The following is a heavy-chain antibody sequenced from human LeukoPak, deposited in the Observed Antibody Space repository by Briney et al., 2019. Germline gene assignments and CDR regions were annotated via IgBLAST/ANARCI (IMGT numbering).Heavy chain of an antibody. Sequence: GGSLRLSCAASGFTFSTYVMNWFRQAPGKGLVWVSRIHSDGSGTTYADSVKGRFTISRDNAKNTLYLQMTGLRDEDAAVYYCARGRSSSSWSDYWGQGTLVTVSS. J-gene: IGHJ4*02. CDR2: IHSDGSGT. D-gene: IGHD6-13*01. CDR3: ARGRSSSSWSDY. CDR1: GFTFSTYV. V-gene: IGHV3-74*01.